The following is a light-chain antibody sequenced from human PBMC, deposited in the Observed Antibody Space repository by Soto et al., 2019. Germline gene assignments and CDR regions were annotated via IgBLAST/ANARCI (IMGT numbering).Light chain of an antibody. CDR2: EGS. CDR3: CSYAGSSTLVV. Sequence: QSALTQPASVSGSPGQSITISCTGTSSDVGSYNLVSWYQQHPGKAPKLMIYEGSKRPSGVSNRLSGSKSGNTASLTISGLQAEDEADYYCCSYAGSSTLVVFGGGPKVTVL. J-gene: IGLJ2*01. CDR1: SSDVGSYNL. V-gene: IGLV2-23*01.